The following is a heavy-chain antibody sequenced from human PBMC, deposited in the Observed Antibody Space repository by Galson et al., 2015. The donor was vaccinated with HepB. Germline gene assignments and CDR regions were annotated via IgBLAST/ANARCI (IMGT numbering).Heavy chain of an antibody. V-gene: IGHV1-58*01. CDR2: IGVGSGNT. CDR3: AADGLPTYYGSFYYYYGMDV. J-gene: IGHJ6*02. D-gene: IGHD3-10*01. CDR1: GFTFTSSA. Sequence: SVKVSCKASGFTFTSSAVQWVRQARGQRLEWIGWIGVGSGNTNYAQKFQERVAITRDMSTSTAYMELSSLRSEDTAVYYCAADGLPTYYGSFYYYYGMDVWGQGTTVTVSS.